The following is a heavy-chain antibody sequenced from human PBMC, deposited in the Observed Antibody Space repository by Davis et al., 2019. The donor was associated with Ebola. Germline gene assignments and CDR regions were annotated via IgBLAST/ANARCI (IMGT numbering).Heavy chain of an antibody. CDR3: AKALGYCSGGSCPGDYYGMDV. J-gene: IGHJ6*02. CDR1: GFTFSSYG. Sequence: PGGSLRLSCAASGFTFSSYGMHWVRQAPGKGLEWVAVISYDGSNKYYADSVKGRFTISRDNSKNTLYLQMNSLRAEDTAVYYCAKALGYCSGGSCPGDYYGMDVWGQGTTVTVSS. V-gene: IGHV3-30*18. CDR2: ISYDGSNK. D-gene: IGHD2-15*01.